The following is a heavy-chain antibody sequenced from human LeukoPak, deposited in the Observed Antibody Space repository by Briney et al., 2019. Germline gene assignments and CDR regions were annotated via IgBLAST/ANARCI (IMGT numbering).Heavy chain of an antibody. CDR2: INPSGGGT. CDR3: ARCSLSYGSGSYGAFDI. CDR1: GYTFTKYH. J-gene: IGHJ3*02. V-gene: IGHV1-46*01. Sequence: ASVKFSCKASGYTFTKYHMHWVRQAPGQGLEWMGVINPSGGGTSYAQIFQGRVTMTRDTSTSTLYMDLSSLRSEDTAVYYCARCSLSYGSGSYGAFDIWGQGTTVTVSS. D-gene: IGHD3-10*01.